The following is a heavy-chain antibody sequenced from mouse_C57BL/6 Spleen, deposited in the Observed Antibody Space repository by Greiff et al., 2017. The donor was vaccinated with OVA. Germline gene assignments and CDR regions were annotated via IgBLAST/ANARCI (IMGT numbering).Heavy chain of an antibody. V-gene: IGHV5-4*01. D-gene: IGHD4-1*01. CDR2: ISDGGSYT. J-gene: IGHJ3*01. Sequence: EVNVVESGGGLVKPGGSLKLSCAASGFTFSSYAMSWVRQTPEKRLEWVATISDGGSYTYYPDNVKGRFTISRDNAKNNLYLQMSHLKSEDTAMYYCARDGGRWDYAYWGQGTLVTVSA. CDR1: GFTFSSYA. CDR3: ARDGGRWDYAY.